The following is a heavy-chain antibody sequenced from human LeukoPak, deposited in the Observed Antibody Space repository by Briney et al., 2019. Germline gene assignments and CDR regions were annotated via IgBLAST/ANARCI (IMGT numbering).Heavy chain of an antibody. D-gene: IGHD3-16*01. CDR2: ISSSGSTI. Sequence: GGSLRLSCTASGFTFIEYGIHWVRQAPGKGLEWVSYISSSGSTIYYADSVKGRFTISRDNAKNSLYLQMNSLRAEDTAVYYCARDQGFRGGVAAYWGQGTLVTVSS. CDR1: GFTFIEYG. CDR3: ARDQGFRGGVAAY. V-gene: IGHV3-11*01. J-gene: IGHJ4*02.